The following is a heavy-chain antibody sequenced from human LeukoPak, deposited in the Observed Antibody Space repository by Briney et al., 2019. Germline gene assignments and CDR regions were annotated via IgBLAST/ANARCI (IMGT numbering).Heavy chain of an antibody. D-gene: IGHD3-10*01. CDR1: GGSISSYY. V-gene: IGHV4-59*01. J-gene: IGHJ4*02. CDR2: IYYSGST. Sequence: SETLSLTCTVSGGSISSYYWSWIRQPPGKGLEWIGYIYYSGSTNYNPSLKSRVTISVDTSRNQFSLKLNSVTAADTAVYYCARVDYYSSELDYWGQGILVTVSS. CDR3: ARVDYYSSELDY.